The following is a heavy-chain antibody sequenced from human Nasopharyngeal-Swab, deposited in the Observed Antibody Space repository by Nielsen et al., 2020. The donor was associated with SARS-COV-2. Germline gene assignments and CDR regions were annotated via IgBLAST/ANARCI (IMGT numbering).Heavy chain of an antibody. J-gene: IGHJ3*02. CDR3: AREIKTMVRGVIGGGAFDI. V-gene: IGHV3-30-3*01. CDR2: ISYDGSNK. D-gene: IGHD3-10*01. CDR1: GFTFSSYE. Sequence: GESLKISCAASGFTFSSYEMNWVRQAPGKGLEWVAVISYDGSNKYYADSVKGRFTISRDNSRNTLYLQMNSLRAEDTAVYYCAREIKTMVRGVIGGGAFDIWGQGTMVTVSS.